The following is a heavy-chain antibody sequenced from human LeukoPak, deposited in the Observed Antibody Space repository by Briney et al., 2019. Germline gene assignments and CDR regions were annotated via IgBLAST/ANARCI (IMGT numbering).Heavy chain of an antibody. D-gene: IGHD6-13*01. Sequence: ASVKVSCKASGYTFTSYAMHWVRQAPGQRLEWMGWINAGNGNTKYSQKFQGRVTITRDTSASTAYMELSSLRSEDTAVYYRASPAGLGAAGGNWFDPWGRGTLVTVSS. CDR3: ASPAGLGAAGGNWFDP. CDR2: INAGNGNT. V-gene: IGHV1-3*01. J-gene: IGHJ5*02. CDR1: GYTFTSYA.